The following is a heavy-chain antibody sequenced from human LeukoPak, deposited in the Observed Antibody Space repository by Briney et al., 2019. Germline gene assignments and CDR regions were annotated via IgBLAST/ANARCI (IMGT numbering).Heavy chain of an antibody. CDR1: GYTFTGYY. V-gene: IGHV7-4-1*02. J-gene: IGHJ4*02. CDR3: ARDRLRYEDYFDY. Sequence: ASVKVSCKASGYTFTGYYMHWVRQAPGQGLEWMGWINTNTGNPTYAQGFTGRFVFSLDTSVSTAYLQISSLKAEDTAVYYCARDRLRYEDYFDYWGQGTLVTVSS. D-gene: IGHD3-9*01. CDR2: INTNTGNP.